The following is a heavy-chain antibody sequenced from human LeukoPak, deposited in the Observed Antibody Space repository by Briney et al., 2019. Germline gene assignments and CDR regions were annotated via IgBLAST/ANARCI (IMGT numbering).Heavy chain of an antibody. J-gene: IGHJ4*02. D-gene: IGHD6-13*01. V-gene: IGHV1-46*01. Sequence: ASVKVSCKASGYTCTSYYIHWVRQAPGQGLEWMGIINPSGGSTSYAQQFQGRVTMTRDTSTSTVYMELSSLRSEDTAVYYCARVFAAAGTGAIGYWGQGTLVTVSS. CDR3: ARVFAAAGTGAIGY. CDR2: INPSGGST. CDR1: GYTCTSYY.